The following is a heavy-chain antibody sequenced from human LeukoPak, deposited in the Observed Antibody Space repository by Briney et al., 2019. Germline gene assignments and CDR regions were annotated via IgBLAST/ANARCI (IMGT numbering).Heavy chain of an antibody. D-gene: IGHD2-2*01. Sequence: PGGSLRLSCAASGFXFSSYWIHWVRQAPGKGLVWVSRINSDGSSTSYADSVKGRFTISRDNAKNTLYLQMNSLRAEDTAVYYCAGDYCSSTSCFPDYWGQGTLVTVSS. J-gene: IGHJ4*02. CDR2: INSDGSST. CDR1: GFXFSSYW. CDR3: AGDYCSSTSCFPDY. V-gene: IGHV3-74*01.